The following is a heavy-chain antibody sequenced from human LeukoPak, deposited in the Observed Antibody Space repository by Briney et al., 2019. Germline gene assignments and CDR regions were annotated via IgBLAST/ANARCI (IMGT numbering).Heavy chain of an antibody. D-gene: IGHD2-2*01. V-gene: IGHV4-4*07. CDR3: ARGSIVVVPAAHNDAFDI. Sequence: PSGTLSLTCTVSGGSISSYYWSWIRQPAGKGLEWIGRIYTSGSTNYNPSLKSRVTMSVDTSKNQFSLKLSSVTAADTAVYYCARGSIVVVPAAHNDAFDIWGQGTMVTVSS. CDR2: IYTSGST. J-gene: IGHJ3*02. CDR1: GGSISSYY.